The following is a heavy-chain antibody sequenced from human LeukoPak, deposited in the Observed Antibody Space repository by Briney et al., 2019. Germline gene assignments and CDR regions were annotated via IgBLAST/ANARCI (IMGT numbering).Heavy chain of an antibody. CDR1: GYTFTSYG. V-gene: IGHV1-18*01. J-gene: IGHJ4*02. D-gene: IGHD3-22*01. Sequence: ASVKVSCKASGYTFTSYGISWVRQAPGQGLEWMGWISAYNGNTNYAQKLQGRVTMTRNTSISTAYMELSSLRSEDTAVYYCARLAKTGYYDSSGYTDYWGQGTLVTVSS. CDR2: ISAYNGNT. CDR3: ARLAKTGYYDSSGYTDY.